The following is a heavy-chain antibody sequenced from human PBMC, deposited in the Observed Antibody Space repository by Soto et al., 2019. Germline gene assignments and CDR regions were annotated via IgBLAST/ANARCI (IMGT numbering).Heavy chain of an antibody. V-gene: IGHV3-53*04. CDR1: GFSVSSNY. Sequence: EVRLVESGGGLVQPGGSLRLSCAASGFSVSSNYMTWVRQAPGKGLEWVSLVYNGGATHYAASVKGRFTISTHSSQSTLFLPMNSLRTEETATYYCVRGRYGSEIHWGQGTKVTVSS. CDR2: VYNGGAT. J-gene: IGHJ4*02. D-gene: IGHD3-10*01. CDR3: VRGRYGSEIH.